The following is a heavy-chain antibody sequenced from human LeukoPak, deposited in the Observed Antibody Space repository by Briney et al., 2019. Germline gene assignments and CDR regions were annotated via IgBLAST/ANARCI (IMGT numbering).Heavy chain of an antibody. J-gene: IGHJ4*02. CDR1: VCIXSRYA. CDR3: ARDCIEYCSGGSCYTWDY. V-gene: IGHV1-69*04. CDR2: MIAILGIG. D-gene: IGHD2-15*01. Sequence: SVKVSCKASVCIXSRYAISWVGQARGQGREWMGRMIAILGIGNSAQKFQGRVTITADKSSSTAYMELCSLRSEDPAVYYCARDCIEYCSGGSCYTWDYWGQGPLVTVSS.